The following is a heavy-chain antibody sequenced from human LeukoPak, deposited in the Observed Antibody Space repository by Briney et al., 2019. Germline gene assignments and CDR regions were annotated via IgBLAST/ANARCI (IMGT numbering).Heavy chain of an antibody. Sequence: SETLSLTCTVSGGSISGYYWSWIRQPPGKGLEWIGYIYYSGSTNYNPSLKSRVTISVDTSKNHFSLKLSSVTAADTAVYYCARKGGVFDYWGQGTLVTVSS. J-gene: IGHJ4*02. CDR2: IYYSGST. CDR1: GGSISGYY. D-gene: IGHD3-16*01. CDR3: ARKGGVFDY. V-gene: IGHV4-59*01.